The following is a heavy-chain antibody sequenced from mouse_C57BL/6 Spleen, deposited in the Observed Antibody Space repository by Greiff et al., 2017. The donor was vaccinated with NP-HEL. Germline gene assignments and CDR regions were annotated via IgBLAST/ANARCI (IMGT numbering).Heavy chain of an antibody. CDR3: ARGHYAWYFDV. CDR2: IYPGDGDT. D-gene: IGHD1-2*01. CDR1: GYAFSSYW. J-gene: IGHJ1*03. Sequence: QVQLKQSGAELVKPGASVKISCKASGYAFSSYWMNWVKQRPGKGLEWIGQIYPGDGDTNYNGKFKGKATLTADKSSSTAYMQLSSLTSEDSAVYFCARGHYAWYFDVWGTGTTVTVSS. V-gene: IGHV1-80*01.